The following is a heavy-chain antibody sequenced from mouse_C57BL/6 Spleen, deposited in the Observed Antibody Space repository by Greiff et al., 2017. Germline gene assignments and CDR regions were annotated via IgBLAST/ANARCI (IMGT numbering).Heavy chain of an antibody. D-gene: IGHD2-5*01. Sequence: EVQLVESGGGLVKPGGSLKLSCAASGFTFSSYAMSWVRQTPEKRLEWVATISDGGSYTYYPDNVKGRFTISRDNAKNNLYLQMSHLKSEDTAMYYCARDSYSNYVDWYFDVWGTGTTVTVSS. J-gene: IGHJ1*03. CDR1: GFTFSSYA. CDR3: ARDSYSNYVDWYFDV. CDR2: ISDGGSYT. V-gene: IGHV5-4*01.